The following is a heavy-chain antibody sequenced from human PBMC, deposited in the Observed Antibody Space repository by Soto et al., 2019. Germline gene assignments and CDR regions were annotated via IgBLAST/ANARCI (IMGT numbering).Heavy chain of an antibody. D-gene: IGHD7-27*01. V-gene: IGHV4-30-4*01. CDR1: GGSISTVDYW. Sequence: QVQLQESGPGLVKPSQTLSLTCTVSGGSISTVDYWWSWIRQSPDMGLEWIGHIYDGGRTYNNPSLKSRVTMSVATSKSQLSLTLSSVSAADTAVYYCARGPSGDKVDSWGQGTLVTVSS. J-gene: IGHJ4*02. CDR3: ARGPSGDKVDS. CDR2: IYDGGRT.